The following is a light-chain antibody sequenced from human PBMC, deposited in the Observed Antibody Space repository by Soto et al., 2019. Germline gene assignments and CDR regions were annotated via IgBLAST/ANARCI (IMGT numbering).Light chain of an antibody. CDR1: QSISSW. Sequence: DIQMTQSPSTRSASVGDRVTITCRASQSISSWLAWYQQKPGKAPKLLIYDASSLESGVPSRFSGSGSGTEFTLTISSLQPDDFATYYCQQYNSWWTFGQGTKVDIK. V-gene: IGKV1-5*01. CDR3: QQYNSWWT. J-gene: IGKJ1*01. CDR2: DAS.